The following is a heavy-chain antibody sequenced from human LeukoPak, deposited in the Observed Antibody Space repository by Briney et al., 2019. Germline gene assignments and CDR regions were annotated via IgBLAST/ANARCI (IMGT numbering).Heavy chain of an antibody. V-gene: IGHV1-69*13. CDR2: IIPIFGTA. D-gene: IGHD2-15*01. CDR3: ARDSGYCSGGSCQVAFDI. J-gene: IGHJ3*02. CDR1: GGTFSSYA. Sequence: SVKVSCKASGGTFSSYAISWVRQAPGQGLEWMGGIIPIFGTANYAQKFQGRVTITADESTSTAYMELSSLRSEDTAVYYCARDSGYCSGGSCQVAFDIWGQGPMVTVSS.